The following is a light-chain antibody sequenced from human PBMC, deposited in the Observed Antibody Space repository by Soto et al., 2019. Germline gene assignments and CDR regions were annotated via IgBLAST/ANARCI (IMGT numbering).Light chain of an antibody. Sequence: EIGLTQSPGTLSLSPGERATLSCRASQSVSSCLAWYQQKPGQAPRLLIYDASNRATGIPARFSGSGSGTDFTLTISGLEPADLGVYYCQQRHNWPITFGQGTRLEI. V-gene: IGKV3-11*01. CDR3: QQRHNWPIT. CDR2: DAS. CDR1: QSVSSC. J-gene: IGKJ5*01.